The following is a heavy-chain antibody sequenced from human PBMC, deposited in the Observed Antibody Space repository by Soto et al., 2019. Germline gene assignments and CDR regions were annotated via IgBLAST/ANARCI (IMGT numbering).Heavy chain of an antibody. J-gene: IGHJ4*02. CDR3: ASNPGRGSYQEC. V-gene: IGHV4-4*02. Sequence: QVQLQESGPGLVKPAGTLSLTCAVSGDSISSNYWWTWVRQSPGKGLEWIGEIYHDGYTSYTPSVKSRITISMDKSRNQFSLKLSSVTAADTAVYYCASNPGRGSYQECWGQGTLVTVSS. CDR1: GDSISSNYW. D-gene: IGHD3-16*02. CDR2: IYHDGYT.